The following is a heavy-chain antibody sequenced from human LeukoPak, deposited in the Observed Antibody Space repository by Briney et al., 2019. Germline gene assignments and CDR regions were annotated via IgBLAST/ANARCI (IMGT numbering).Heavy chain of an antibody. V-gene: IGHV1-2*02. D-gene: IGHD2-15*01. CDR2: ISPNSGGT. CDR1: GYTFTGYY. Sequence: ASVKVSCKASGYTFTGYYMHWVRQAPGQGLEWMGWISPNSGGTNYAQKFQGRVTMTRDTSISTAYMELSRLRSDDTAVYYCARGWACSGGSCYFKFDYWGQGTLVTVSS. J-gene: IGHJ4*02. CDR3: ARGWACSGGSCYFKFDY.